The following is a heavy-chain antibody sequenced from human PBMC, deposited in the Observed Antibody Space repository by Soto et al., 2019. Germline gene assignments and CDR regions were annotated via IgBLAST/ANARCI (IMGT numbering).Heavy chain of an antibody. Sequence: GGSPRLCCAASGVTFSSYWMSWVRQAPGKGLEWVANIKQDGSEKYYVDSVKGRFTISRDNAKNSLYLQMNSLRAEDTAVYYCARDRAPDWFDPWGQGTLVTVSS. CDR2: IKQDGSEK. J-gene: IGHJ5*02. CDR1: GVTFSSYW. V-gene: IGHV3-7*01. CDR3: ARDRAPDWFDP.